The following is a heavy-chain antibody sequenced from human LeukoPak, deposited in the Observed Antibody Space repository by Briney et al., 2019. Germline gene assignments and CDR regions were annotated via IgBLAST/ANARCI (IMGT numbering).Heavy chain of an antibody. CDR1: GGSISSSSYY. CDR2: IYYSGST. V-gene: IGHV4-39*01. J-gene: IGHJ4*02. CDR3: ARNYYDSSGNYSDSYYFDY. Sequence: SETLSLTCTVSGGSISSSSYYWGWIRQPPGKGLEWIGSIYYSGSTYYNPSLKSRVTISVDTSKNQFSLKLSTVTAADTAVYYCARNYYDSSGNYSDSYYFDYWGQGTLVTVSS. D-gene: IGHD3-22*01.